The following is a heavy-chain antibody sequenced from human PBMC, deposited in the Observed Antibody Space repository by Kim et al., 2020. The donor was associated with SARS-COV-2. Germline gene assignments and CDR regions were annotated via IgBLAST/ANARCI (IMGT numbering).Heavy chain of an antibody. J-gene: IGHJ5*02. Sequence: GESLKISCKGSGYSFTSYWIGWVRQMPGKGLEWMGIIYPGDSDTRYSPSFQGQVTISADKSISTAYLQWSSLKASDTAMYYCARRRALKADYVWGSYRNNWFDPWGQGTLVTVSS. CDR3: ARRRALKADYVWGSYRNNWFDP. V-gene: IGHV5-51*01. CDR2: IYPGDSDT. CDR1: GYSFTSYW. D-gene: IGHD3-16*02.